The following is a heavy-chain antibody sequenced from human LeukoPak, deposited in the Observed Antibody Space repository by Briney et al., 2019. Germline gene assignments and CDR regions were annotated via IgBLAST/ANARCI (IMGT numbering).Heavy chain of an antibody. J-gene: IGHJ4*02. CDR1: GFTVSSNY. V-gene: IGHV3-66*04. Sequence: GGSLRLSCAASGFTVSSNYMSWVLQAPGKGLEWVSVIYSGGSTYYADSMKGRFTISRDNSKNTLYLQMNSLRAEDTAVYYCARLTETTGDDYWGQGTLVTVSS. CDR3: ARLTETTGDDY. D-gene: IGHD4-17*01. CDR2: IYSGGST.